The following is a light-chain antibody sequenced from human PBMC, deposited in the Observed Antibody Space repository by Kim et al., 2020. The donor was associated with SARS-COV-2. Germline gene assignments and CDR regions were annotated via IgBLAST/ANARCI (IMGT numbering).Light chain of an antibody. J-gene: IGKJ4*01. V-gene: IGKV4-1*01. Sequence: ATINCESSQSVLYSSNNQNYLAWYQQKPGQPPKLLIYWASTRESGVPDRFSGSGSGTDFTLTISSLQAEDVAVYYCQQYYSSPPTFGGGTKVDIK. CDR2: WAS. CDR3: QQYYSSPPT. CDR1: QSVLYSSNNQNY.